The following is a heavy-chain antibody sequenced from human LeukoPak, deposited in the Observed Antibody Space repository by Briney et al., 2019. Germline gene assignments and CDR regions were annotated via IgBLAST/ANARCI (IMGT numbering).Heavy chain of an antibody. V-gene: IGHV4-34*01. CDR2: INHSGSN. CDR3: ARVGSVRSPYDYVWGSYRPTPFDY. CDR1: GGSFSGYY. J-gene: IGHJ4*02. Sequence: SETLSLTCAVYGGSFSGYYWSWIRQPPGKGLEWIGEINHSGSNKYNTSLKSRVPIPVDTSKNQFSLKLSSVTAADTAVYYCARVGSVRSPYDYVWGSYRPTPFDYWGQGTLVTVSS. D-gene: IGHD3-16*02.